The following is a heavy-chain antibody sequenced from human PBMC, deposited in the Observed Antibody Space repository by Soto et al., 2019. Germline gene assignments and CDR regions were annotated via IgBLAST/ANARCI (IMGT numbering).Heavy chain of an antibody. CDR1: GGTFRSYS. CDR2: IIPIFDIT. V-gene: IGHV1-69*13. J-gene: IGHJ6*02. D-gene: IGHD3-22*01. CDR3: ARPDEGGYSSNHHYYYALDV. Sequence: SVKVSCKASGGTFRSYSISWVRQAPGQGLEWMGGIIPIFDITNYAQKFQGRVTITADESTSTAYMELSSLGSDDTAVYYCARPDEGGYSSNHHYYYALDVWGQGTTVTAP.